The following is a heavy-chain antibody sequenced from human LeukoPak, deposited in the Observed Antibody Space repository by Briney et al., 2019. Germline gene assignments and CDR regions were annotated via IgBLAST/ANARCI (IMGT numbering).Heavy chain of an antibody. Sequence: GASVKVSCKASGYTFTSYYMHWVRQAPGQGLEWMGIINLSGGSTSYAQKFQGRVTMTRDTSTSTVYMELSSLRSEDTAVYYCARGVDYYYDSSGYPQTFDYWGQGTLVTVSS. CDR1: GYTFTSYY. CDR3: ARGVDYYYDSSGYPQTFDY. J-gene: IGHJ4*02. D-gene: IGHD3-22*01. CDR2: INLSGGST. V-gene: IGHV1-46*01.